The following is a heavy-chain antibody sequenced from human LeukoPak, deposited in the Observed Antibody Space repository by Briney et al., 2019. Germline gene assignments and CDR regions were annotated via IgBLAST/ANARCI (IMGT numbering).Heavy chain of an antibody. CDR2: IYPGDSDT. V-gene: IGHV5-51*01. Sequence: GESLKISCKGSGYSFSSYWIGWVRQMPGKGREWMGIIYPGDSDTRYSPSFQGQVTISADKSISTAYLQWSSLKASDTAMYYCARFRFSATYYFDYWGQGTLVTVSS. J-gene: IGHJ4*02. D-gene: IGHD5-12*01. CDR1: GYSFSSYW. CDR3: ARFRFSATYYFDY.